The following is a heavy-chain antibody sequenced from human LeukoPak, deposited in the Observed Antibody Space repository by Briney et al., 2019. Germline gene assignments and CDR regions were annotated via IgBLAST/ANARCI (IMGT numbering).Heavy chain of an antibody. CDR2: IYYSGST. V-gene: IGHV4-59*12. J-gene: IGHJ6*02. CDR3: ARGYSNRYYYYYYGMDV. Sequence: SETLSLTCTVSGGSISSYYWSWIRQPPGKGLEWIGYIYYSGSTNYNPSLKSRVTISVDTSKNQFSLKLSSVTAADTAVYYCARGYSNRYYYYYYGMDVWGQGTTVTVSS. CDR1: GGSISSYY. D-gene: IGHD4-11*01.